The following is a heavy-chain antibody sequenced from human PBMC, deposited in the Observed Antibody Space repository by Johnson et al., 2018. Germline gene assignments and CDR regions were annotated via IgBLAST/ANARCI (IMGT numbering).Heavy chain of an antibody. J-gene: IGHJ6*02. CDR1: GSTFSGRW. Sequence: VQLQESGGGFVQPGGSLRLSCVDSGSTFSGRWMHWVRQAPGKGLEWVSRIKHDGSVTFYTDSVRGRFTISRDNAKNTLYLHMNSLRAEDTAVYYCARDRVGENDGDYAAHYYYVFGLDVCGQGTTVTVSS. CDR2: IKHDGSVT. D-gene: IGHD4-17*01. CDR3: ARDRVGENDGDYAAHYYYVFGLDV. V-gene: IGHV3-74*01.